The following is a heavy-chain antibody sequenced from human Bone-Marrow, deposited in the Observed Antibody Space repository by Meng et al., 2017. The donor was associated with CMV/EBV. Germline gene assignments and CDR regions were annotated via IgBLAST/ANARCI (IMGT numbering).Heavy chain of an antibody. CDR2: ISSSSSYI. CDR3: AKRLVVPAGIIDYYGMDV. Sequence: GGSLRLSCAASGFTFSSYSMNWVRQAPGKGLEWVSSISSSSSYIYYADSVKGRFTISRDNAKNSLYLQMNSLRAEDTAVYYCAKRLVVPAGIIDYYGMDVWGQGTTVTGSS. CDR1: GFTFSSYS. D-gene: IGHD2-2*02. V-gene: IGHV3-21*01. J-gene: IGHJ6*01.